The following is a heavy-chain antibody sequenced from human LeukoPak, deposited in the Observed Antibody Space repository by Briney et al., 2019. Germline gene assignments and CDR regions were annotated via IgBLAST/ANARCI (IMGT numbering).Heavy chain of an antibody. V-gene: IGHV1-2*02. Sequence: GASVKVSLQSSGYTFTDSYMHWVRQAPGQGLERMGWINPKTGGTSNAYKFHGRVTMTMDTAISKDNMDLSRLTSDDAAVYYCSRESAWNDHWGQGTLVTVSS. CDR3: SRESAWNDH. CDR1: GYTFTDSY. CDR2: INPKTGGT. J-gene: IGHJ4*02. D-gene: IGHD1-1*01.